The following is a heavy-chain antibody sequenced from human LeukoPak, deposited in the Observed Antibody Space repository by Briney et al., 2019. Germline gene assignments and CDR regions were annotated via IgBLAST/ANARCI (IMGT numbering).Heavy chain of an antibody. V-gene: IGHV3-21*01. CDR1: GFTFSIYT. J-gene: IGHJ3*02. Sequence: GGSLRLSCAASGFTFSIYTMNWVLQAPGKGLEWVSSISSGSTNIYYADSVKGRFTISRDNAKNSLYLQMNSLRAEDTAVYFCARDRTYNWNDRDAFEIWGQGTMVTVSS. D-gene: IGHD1-20*01. CDR3: ARDRTYNWNDRDAFEI. CDR2: ISSGSTNI.